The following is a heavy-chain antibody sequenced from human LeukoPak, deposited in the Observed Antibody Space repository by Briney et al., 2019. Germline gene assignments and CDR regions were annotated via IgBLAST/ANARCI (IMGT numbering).Heavy chain of an antibody. CDR2: TYYSGST. CDR3: AREDYDFWSGYSAGVFDY. D-gene: IGHD3-3*01. Sequence: GSLRLSCAASGFTFSSYEMNWIRQPQGKGLEGIGSTYYSGSTYYNPSLKSRVTISVDTSKNQFSLKLSSVTAADTAVYYCAREDYDFWSGYSAGVFDYWGQGTLVTVSS. J-gene: IGHJ4*02. V-gene: IGHV4-39*07. CDR1: GFTFSSYE.